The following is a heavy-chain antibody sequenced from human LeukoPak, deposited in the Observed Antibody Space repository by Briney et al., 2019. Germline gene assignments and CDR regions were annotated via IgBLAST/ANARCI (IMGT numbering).Heavy chain of an antibody. CDR2: ISASGSST. CDR3: AKTSGSGNYYYYYYGMDV. CDR1: GFAFSTYA. V-gene: IGHV3-23*01. Sequence: PGGSLRLSCAASGFAFSTYAVSWVRQASGKGLEWVSAISASGSSTFYADSVKGRFTISRDNSKNTLYLQMNSLRAEDTAVYYCAKTSGSGNYYYYYYGMDVWGQGTTVTVSS. J-gene: IGHJ6*02. D-gene: IGHD3-10*01.